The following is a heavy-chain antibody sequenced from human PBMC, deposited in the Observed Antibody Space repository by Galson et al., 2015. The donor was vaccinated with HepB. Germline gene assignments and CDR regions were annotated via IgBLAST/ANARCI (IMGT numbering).Heavy chain of an antibody. CDR2: IGTAGDP. CDR1: GFTFSSYD. CDR3: AREVYYYDSSGYYYNYFDY. D-gene: IGHD3-22*01. Sequence: SLRLSCAASGFTFSSYDMHWVRQATGKGLGWVSAIGTAGDPYYPGSVKGRFTISRENAKNSLYLQMNSLRAGDTAVYYCAREVYYYDSSGYYYNYFDYWGQGALVTVSS. J-gene: IGHJ4*02. V-gene: IGHV3-13*05.